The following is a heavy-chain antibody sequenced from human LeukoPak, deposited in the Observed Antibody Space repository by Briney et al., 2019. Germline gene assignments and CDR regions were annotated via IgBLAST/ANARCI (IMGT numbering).Heavy chain of an antibody. CDR3: ARASREGYYYDSSGYYSFDH. V-gene: IGHV1-2*06. J-gene: IGHJ4*02. CDR2: INPNSGGT. D-gene: IGHD3-22*01. CDR1: GYTFTGYY. Sequence: ASVKVSCKASGYTFTGYYMHWVRQAPGQGLEWMGRINPNSGGTNYAQKFQGRVTMTRDTSISTAYMELSRLRSDDTAVYYCARASREGYYYDSSGYYSFDHWGQGTLVTVSS.